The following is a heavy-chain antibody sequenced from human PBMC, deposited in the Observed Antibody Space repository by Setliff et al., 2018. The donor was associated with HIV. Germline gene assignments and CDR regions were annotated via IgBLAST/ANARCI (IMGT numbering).Heavy chain of an antibody. CDR2: IYTSGST. CDR3: ARGPKKGVDILPPDS. J-gene: IGHJ5*02. CDR1: GDSISSGSYF. D-gene: IGHD3-3*01. V-gene: IGHV4-61*02. Sequence: SETLSLTCTVSGDSISSGSYFWIWIRQPAGKGLEWIGRIYTSGSTDYNPSLKCRVTMSVDTYKNQFSLKLSSVTAADTAVYYCARGPKKGVDILPPDSWGQGTLVTVSS.